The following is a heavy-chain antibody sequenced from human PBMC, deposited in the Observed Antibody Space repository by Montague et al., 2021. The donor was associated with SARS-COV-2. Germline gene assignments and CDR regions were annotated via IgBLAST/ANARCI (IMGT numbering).Heavy chain of an antibody. Sequence: SLRLSCAASGFTFDDYGMSWVRQAPGRGLEWVCGISRSGDSTAYGDSVKGRFTISRDNAKNSLYLQMNSLRAEDTAFYHCSRGGGMIRGVVDFWGQGILVSVSS. J-gene: IGHJ4*02. V-gene: IGHV3-20*01. CDR3: SRGGGMIRGVVDF. CDR2: ISRSGDST. D-gene: IGHD3-10*01. CDR1: GFTFDDYG.